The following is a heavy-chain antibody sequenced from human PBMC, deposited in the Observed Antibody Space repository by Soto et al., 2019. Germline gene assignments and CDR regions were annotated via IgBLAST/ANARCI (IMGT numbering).Heavy chain of an antibody. Sequence: EVQLVESGGGLVKPGESLRLSCAASGFVFSIPWMSWVRQAPGKGLEWVGHIKSTADGGTADYAAPVKGRFIISRDDSQHTLYLQMNSLKTDDTAVYYCTPDLDGGPQNWGQGPLVTASS. CDR1: GFVFSIPW. V-gene: IGHV3-15*01. D-gene: IGHD4-17*01. CDR2: IKSTADGGTA. CDR3: TPDLDGGPQN. J-gene: IGHJ4*02.